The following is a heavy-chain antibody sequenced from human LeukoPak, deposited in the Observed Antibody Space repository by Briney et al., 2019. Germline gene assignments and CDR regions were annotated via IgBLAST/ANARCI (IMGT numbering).Heavy chain of an antibody. J-gene: IGHJ1*01. CDR2: IIPILGIA. V-gene: IGHV1-69*04. CDR1: GGTFSSYA. Sequence: ASVKVSCKASGGTFSSYAISWVRQAPGQGLKWMGRIIPILGIANYAQKFQGRVTITADKSTSTAYMELSSLRSEDTAVYYCARVDYYDSSGYLYFQHWGQGTLVTVSS. D-gene: IGHD3-22*01. CDR3: ARVDYYDSSGYLYFQH.